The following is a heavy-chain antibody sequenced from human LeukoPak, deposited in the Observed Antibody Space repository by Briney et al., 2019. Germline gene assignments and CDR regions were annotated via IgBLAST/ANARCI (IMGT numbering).Heavy chain of an antibody. J-gene: IGHJ5*02. V-gene: IGHV1-2*02. CDR2: INPNSGGT. D-gene: IGHD4-23*01. CDR3: ARTVADTGWFDP. Sequence: ASVKVSCKASGYTFTGYYMHWVRQAPGQGLEWMGWINPNSGGTYYAQKFQGRVTMTRDTSISTAYMELSRLRSDDTAVYYCARTVADTGWFDPWGQGTLVTVSS. CDR1: GYTFTGYY.